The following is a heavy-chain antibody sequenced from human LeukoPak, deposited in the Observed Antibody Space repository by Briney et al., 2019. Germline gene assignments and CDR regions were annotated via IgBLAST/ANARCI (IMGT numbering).Heavy chain of an antibody. D-gene: IGHD6-19*01. CDR1: GFKFRDYY. Sequence: GGSLRLSCAASGFKFRDYYMSWIRQAPGKGLEWISYITMSGSVIQYSSSVKGRFATSRDNARNSLYLQMNSLRADDTAVYYCARGGWSRGWFDPWGQGTLVTVSS. J-gene: IGHJ5*02. V-gene: IGHV3-11*01. CDR3: ARGGWSRGWFDP. CDR2: ITMSGSVI.